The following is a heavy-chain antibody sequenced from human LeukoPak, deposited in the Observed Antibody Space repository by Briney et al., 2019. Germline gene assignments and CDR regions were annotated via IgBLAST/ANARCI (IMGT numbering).Heavy chain of an antibody. CDR1: GFSFSHYA. V-gene: IGHV3-30-3*01. D-gene: IGHD6-19*01. CDR2: ISYDGSNK. CDR3: AGGTRDSGLK. Sequence: PGGSLRLSCAASGFSFSHYAMHWVRQAPGKGLEWVAVISYDGSNKYYADSVKGRFTISRDNAKSSLYLQMNSLRAEDTAVYYCAGGTRDSGLKWGPGTSVTVSS. J-gene: IGHJ4*02.